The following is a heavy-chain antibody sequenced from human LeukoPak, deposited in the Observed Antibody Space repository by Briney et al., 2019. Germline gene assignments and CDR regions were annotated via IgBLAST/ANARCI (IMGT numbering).Heavy chain of an antibody. D-gene: IGHD3-3*01. Sequence: ASVKVSCKASGYTFSGDYMHWVRQAPGQGLEWMGRIRSNSEDIQYAQKFQGRVTMTWDTSTSTAYMELTRLTSDDTAVYYCARDLIDFWSGYYTYAFDVWGQGTMVTVSS. J-gene: IGHJ3*01. CDR2: IRSNSEDI. V-gene: IGHV1-2*06. CDR1: GYTFSGDY. CDR3: ARDLIDFWSGYYTYAFDV.